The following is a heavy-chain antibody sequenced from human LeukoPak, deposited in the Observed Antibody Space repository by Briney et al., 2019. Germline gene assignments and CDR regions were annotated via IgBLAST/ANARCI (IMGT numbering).Heavy chain of an antibody. CDR1: GFTFSSYA. Sequence: PGGSLRLSCAASGFTFSSYAMHWVRQTTGKGLEWVAVISYDGIDKYYADSVKGRFTISRDNSKNTLYLQMNSLRSEDTAVYYCAKGSCSSTTCLKTDWGQGTPVTVSS. V-gene: IGHV3-30*18. CDR2: ISYDGIDK. J-gene: IGHJ4*02. CDR3: AKGSCSSTTCLKTD. D-gene: IGHD2-2*01.